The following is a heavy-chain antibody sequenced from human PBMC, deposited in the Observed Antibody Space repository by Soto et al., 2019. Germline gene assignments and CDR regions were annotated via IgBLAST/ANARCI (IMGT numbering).Heavy chain of an antibody. CDR1: GDSMTRGSYY. V-gene: IGHV4-39*02. CDR3: ERRLDFGTGYFPAPMDV. Sequence: QLQLQESGTGLVKPSETLSLTCVVSGDSMTRGSYYWAWIRQPPGKGLEWIGSFYYTGSTNYNPSFSSPVTGSAYSSHCDSSLRLLSVSAADKAVYYRERRLDFGTGYFPAPMDVWGKVTTVAVSS. D-gene: IGHD3-3*01. CDR2: FYYTGST. J-gene: IGHJ6*03.